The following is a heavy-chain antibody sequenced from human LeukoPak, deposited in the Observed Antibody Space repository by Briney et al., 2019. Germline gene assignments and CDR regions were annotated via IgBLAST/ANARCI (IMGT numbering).Heavy chain of an antibody. CDR1: GFLFSSYA. J-gene: IGHJ3*01. Sequence: GGSLRLSCRASGFLFSSYALIWVRRAPGQGPEWVSSISSSSGDIYYTDSVKGRFTISRDNARKSLYLQMNSLRVEDTAVYYCVRDYGGSSGAFDLWGQGTMVTVSS. V-gene: IGHV3-21*01. CDR2: ISSSSGDI. CDR3: VRDYGGSSGAFDL. D-gene: IGHD4-23*01.